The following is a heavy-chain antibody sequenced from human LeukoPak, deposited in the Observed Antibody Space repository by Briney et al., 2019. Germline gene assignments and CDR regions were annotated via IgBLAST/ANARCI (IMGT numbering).Heavy chain of an antibody. CDR3: ARSPFYYFDF. CDR2: IHPGDSDT. D-gene: IGHD3-3*01. J-gene: IGHJ4*02. V-gene: IGHV5-51*01. Sequence: GESLKISCKGLGYSSTSYWIGWGRQMPGKGLELMGIIHPGDSDTRYSPSFQGQVTISVDKSISTAYLQWRSLKASDTAMFYCARSPFYYFDFWGQGTLVTVSS. CDR1: GYSSTSYW.